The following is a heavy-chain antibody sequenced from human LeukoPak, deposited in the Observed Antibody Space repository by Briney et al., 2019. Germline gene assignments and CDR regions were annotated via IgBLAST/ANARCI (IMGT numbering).Heavy chain of an antibody. D-gene: IGHD3-3*01. CDR1: GGSISSYY. J-gene: IGHJ4*02. CDR3: ARSIFGVPYVFDY. V-gene: IGHV4-59*01. CDR2: IYYSGST. Sequence: PSETLSLTCTVSGGSISSYYWSWIRQPPGKGLEWIGYIYYSGSTNYNPSLKSRVTISVDTSKNQFSLKLSSVTAADTAVYYCARSIFGVPYVFDYWGQGTLVTVSS.